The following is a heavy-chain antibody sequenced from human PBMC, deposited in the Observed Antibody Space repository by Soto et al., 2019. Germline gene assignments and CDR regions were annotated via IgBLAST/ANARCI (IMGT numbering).Heavy chain of an antibody. CDR2: VNPSGGHT. J-gene: IGHJ4*02. CDR3: ARGGLVVVVTAALDY. Sequence: QVQLVQSGAEVKKPGASVKVSCKASGDTFTDYYIHWVRQAPGQGLEWMGTVNPSGGHTTYAQHLQRRRAMTRDTSSSTLYMELTRLTSEDTAVYYCARGGLVVVVTAALDYWGQGTLVTVSS. D-gene: IGHD2-21*02. V-gene: IGHV1-46*01. CDR1: GDTFTDYY.